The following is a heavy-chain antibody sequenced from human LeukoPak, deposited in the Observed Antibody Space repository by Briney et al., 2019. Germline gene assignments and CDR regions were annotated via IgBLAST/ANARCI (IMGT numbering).Heavy chain of an antibody. V-gene: IGHV3-30-3*01. D-gene: IGHD4-17*01. CDR2: ISYDGSKK. CDR1: GFTFSSYA. Sequence: GGSLRLSCAASGFTFSSYAMHWVRQAPGKGLEWVAVISYDGSKKYYADSVKGRFTISRDNSKNMLYLLMNSLKTEDTAVYYCARPTVTNGYYFDYWGQGTLVTVSS. J-gene: IGHJ4*02. CDR3: ARPTVTNGYYFDY.